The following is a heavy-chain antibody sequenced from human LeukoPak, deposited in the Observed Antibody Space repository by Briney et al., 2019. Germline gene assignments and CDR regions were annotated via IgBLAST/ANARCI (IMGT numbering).Heavy chain of an antibody. CDR3: AKALEGATRPGY. V-gene: IGHV3-23*01. Sequence: GRSLRLSCAASGFTFSIYAMTWVRQAPGRGLEWVSAISGGGGSTHYADSVKGRFTISRDNSQNMVYLQMNNPRAEDTALYYCAKALEGATRPGYWGQGTLVTVSS. D-gene: IGHD1-26*01. J-gene: IGHJ4*02. CDR2: ISGGGGST. CDR1: GFTFSIYA.